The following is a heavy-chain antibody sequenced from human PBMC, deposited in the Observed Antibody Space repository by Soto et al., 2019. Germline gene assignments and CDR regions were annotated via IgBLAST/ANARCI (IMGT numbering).Heavy chain of an antibody. CDR1: GFTFSTYW. CDR3: ARGSNWFDP. CDR2: IKEDGTDK. Sequence: GGSLRLSCAASGFTFSTYWMSWVRQAPGKGLEWVANIKEDGTDKHYVDSVKGRFTISRDNAKNSLYLQMNSLRVEDTAVYYCARGSNWFDPWGQGSLVTVS. J-gene: IGHJ5*02. V-gene: IGHV3-7*03.